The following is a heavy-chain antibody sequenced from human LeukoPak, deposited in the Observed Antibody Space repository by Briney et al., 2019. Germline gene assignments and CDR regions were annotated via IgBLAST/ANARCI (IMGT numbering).Heavy chain of an antibody. Sequence: SETLSLTCTVSGGSISSGDYYWSWIRQPPGKSLEWIGYIYYSGSTYYNPSLKSRVTISVDTSKNQFSLKLSSVTAADTAVYYCARVEVMELFDYWGQGTLVTVSS. CDR2: IYYSGST. J-gene: IGHJ4*02. CDR3: ARVEVMELFDY. D-gene: IGHD1-7*01. V-gene: IGHV4-30-4*01. CDR1: GGSISSGDYY.